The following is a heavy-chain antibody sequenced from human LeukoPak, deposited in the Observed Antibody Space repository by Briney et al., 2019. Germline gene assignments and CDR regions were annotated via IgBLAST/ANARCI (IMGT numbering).Heavy chain of an antibody. J-gene: IGHJ4*02. CDR3: AKDDAVGGGYLDY. CDR1: GFTFSNYA. CDR2: IRGRADNT. D-gene: IGHD2-2*01. Sequence: GGSLILSCAASGFTFSNYAMGWVRQAPGKGLEWVSGIRGRADNTYYADSVKGRFTISRDSSKNTLYLQMNSLRAEDTAVYYCAKDDAVGGGYLDYWGQGALVTVSS. V-gene: IGHV3-23*01.